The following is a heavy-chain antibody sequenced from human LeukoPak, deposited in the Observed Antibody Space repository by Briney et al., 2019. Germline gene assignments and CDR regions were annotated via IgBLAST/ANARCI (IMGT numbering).Heavy chain of an antibody. J-gene: IGHJ4*02. Sequence: GESLKISCKGSGYIFTSYWIGWVRRMPGKGLEWMGIIYPGDSDTRYSPSFQGQVTISADKSISTAYLQWSSLKASDTAMYYCARLSDCSSTSCYGTLDYWGQGTLVTVSS. D-gene: IGHD2-2*01. CDR1: GYIFTSYW. CDR2: IYPGDSDT. V-gene: IGHV5-51*01. CDR3: ARLSDCSSTSCYGTLDY.